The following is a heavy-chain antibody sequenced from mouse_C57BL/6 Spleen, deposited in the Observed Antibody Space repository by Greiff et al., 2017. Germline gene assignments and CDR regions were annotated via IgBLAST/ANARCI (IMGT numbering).Heavy chain of an antibody. D-gene: IGHD4-1*01. J-gene: IGHJ2*01. CDR2: ISSGSSTI. CDR1: GFTFSDSG. CDR3: ARDWDVDY. Sequence: EVQLVESGGGLVKPGGSLKLSCAASGFTFSDSGMHWVRQAPEKGLEWVAYISSGSSTIYYADTVKGRFTISRDNAKNTLFLQMTSLRSEYTALYYCARDWDVDYWGQGTTLTVSS. V-gene: IGHV5-17*01.